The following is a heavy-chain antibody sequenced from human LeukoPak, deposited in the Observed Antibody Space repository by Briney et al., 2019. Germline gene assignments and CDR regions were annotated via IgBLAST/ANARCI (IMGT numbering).Heavy chain of an antibody. Sequence: GGSRRLSCAASGFSFSSYAMSWVRQAPGKGLEWVSGINGRGDSTVYADSVRGRFTISRDNSKNTLFLQMNTLRVDDTAVYYCVKDQGSGHGAYTWGTFDYWGLETLVTVTS. CDR1: GFSFSSYA. CDR3: VKDQGSGHGAYTWGTFDY. V-gene: IGHV3-23*01. D-gene: IGHD4/OR15-4a*01. J-gene: IGHJ4*01. CDR2: INGRGDST.